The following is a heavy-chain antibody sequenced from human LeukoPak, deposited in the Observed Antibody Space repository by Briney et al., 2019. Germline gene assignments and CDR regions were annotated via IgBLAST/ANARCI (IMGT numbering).Heavy chain of an antibody. CDR1: GYTFSNYA. CDR2: TIPIFGTA. D-gene: IGHD3-22*01. J-gene: IGHJ4*02. CDR3: ARDQARVTTCPGDY. V-gene: IGHV1-69*05. Sequence: ASVKVSCKASGYTFSNYAISWVRQAPGQGLEWMGGTIPIFGTAHYAQKFQGRVTMTRDTSTSTVYMELSSLRSEDTAMYYCARDQARVTTCPGDYWGQGTVVTVSS.